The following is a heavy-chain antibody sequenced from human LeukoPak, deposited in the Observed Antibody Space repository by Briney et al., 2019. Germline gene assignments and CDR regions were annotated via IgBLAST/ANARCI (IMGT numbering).Heavy chain of an antibody. CDR2: IKPTSGDS. J-gene: IGHJ4*02. D-gene: IGHD2-2*01. V-gene: IGHV1-2*02. Sequence: GASVKVSCKASGYTFTSHGISWVRQAPGQGLEWMGYIKPTSGDSNYAQKFQDRVTMTRDTSISTAYLELSGLTSDDTAVYYCSTEDKYCTTTTCGDYWGQGTLVTVSS. CDR1: GYTFTSHG. CDR3: STEDKYCTTTTCGDY.